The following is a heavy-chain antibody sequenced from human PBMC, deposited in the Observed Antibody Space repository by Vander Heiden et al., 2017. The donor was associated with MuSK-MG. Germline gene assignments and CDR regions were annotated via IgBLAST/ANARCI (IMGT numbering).Heavy chain of an antibody. V-gene: IGHV3-74*01. CDR2: LSSDGITI. D-gene: IGHD1-1*01. CDR3: VRGTSDWNGVDY. CDR1: GCTLSNYW. J-gene: IGHJ4*02. Sequence: EVQLVESGGGLVPPGGSLRLSCAAAGCTLSNYWMHWVRQAPGKGLIWVSRLSSDGITISYADSVKGRFTISRDTAKNTLYLQMNSLRGEDTAVYYCVRGTSDWNGVDYWGQGTLVTVSS.